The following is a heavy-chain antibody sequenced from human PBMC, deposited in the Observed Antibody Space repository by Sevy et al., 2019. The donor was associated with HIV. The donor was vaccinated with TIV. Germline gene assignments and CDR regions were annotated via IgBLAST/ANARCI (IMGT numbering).Heavy chain of an antibody. CDR1: GGSIISGDHY. J-gene: IGHJ4*02. CDR2: ISYSGNT. CDR3: AGDSHEATRGCSFGF. V-gene: IGHV4-30-4*01. D-gene: IGHD5-18*01. Sequence: SETLSLTCTVSGGSIISGDHYWSWIRQPPGKGLEWIGYISYSGNTYYNPSLKSRISISIDTSKNQFSLKRNSVTAADAAVYYCAGDSHEATRGCSFGFWGQGTLVTVSS.